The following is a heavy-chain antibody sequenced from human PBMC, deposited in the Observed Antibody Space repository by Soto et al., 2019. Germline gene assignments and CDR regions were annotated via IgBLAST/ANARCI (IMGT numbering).Heavy chain of an antibody. CDR1: GFTFSSYT. D-gene: IGHD3-3*02. J-gene: IGHJ4*02. CDR3: ARDLALSAYFDY. CDR2: ISYDGSNK. V-gene: IGHV3-30-3*01. Sequence: QVQVVESGGGVVQPGRSLRLSCAASGFTFSSYTMHWVRQAPGKGLEWVAVISYDGSNKYYADSVKGRFTLSRDNSKNTLSLQMNSLTAEDTAAYYCARDLALSAYFDYWGQGTLVTVSS.